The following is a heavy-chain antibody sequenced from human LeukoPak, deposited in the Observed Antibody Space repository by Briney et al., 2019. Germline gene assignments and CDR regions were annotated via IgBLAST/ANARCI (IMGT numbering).Heavy chain of an antibody. CDR2: INHSGST. V-gene: IGHV4-34*01. D-gene: IGHD3-22*01. J-gene: IGHJ5*02. CDR1: GGSFSGYY. CDR3: ARKITMIVVGNKYNWFDP. Sequence: SETLSLTCAVYGGSFSGYYWSWIRQPPGKGLEWIGEINHSGSTNYNPSLKSRVTISVDTSKNQFSLKLSSVTAADTAVYYCARKITMIVVGNKYNWFDPWGQGTLVTVSS.